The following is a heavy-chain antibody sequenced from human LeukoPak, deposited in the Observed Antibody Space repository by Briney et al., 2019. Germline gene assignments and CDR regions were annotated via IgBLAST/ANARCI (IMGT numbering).Heavy chain of an antibody. J-gene: IGHJ4*02. Sequence: AASVKVSCKASGYTFSGYYMHWVRQAPGQGLEWMGWINPNSGGTNYAQKFQGRVTMTRDTSISTAYMELSRLRSDDTAVYYCARAPPYSSGWYDYWGQGTLVTVSS. CDR2: INPNSGGT. CDR3: ARAPPYSSGWYDY. V-gene: IGHV1-2*02. D-gene: IGHD6-19*01. CDR1: GYTFSGYY.